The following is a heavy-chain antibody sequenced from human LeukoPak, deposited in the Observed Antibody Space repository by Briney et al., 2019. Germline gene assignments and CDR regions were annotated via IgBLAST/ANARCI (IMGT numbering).Heavy chain of an antibody. V-gene: IGHV4-38-2*02. D-gene: IGHD3-3*01. CDR3: ASLTIFGVVGGFDY. CDR1: GGSISSGYY. CDR2: IYHSGST. J-gene: IGHJ4*02. Sequence: SQTLSLTCTVSGGSISSGYYWGWIRQPPGKGLEWIGSIYHSGSTYYNPSLKSRVTISVDTSKNQFSLKLSSVTAADTAVYYCASLTIFGVVGGFDYWGQGTLGTVSS.